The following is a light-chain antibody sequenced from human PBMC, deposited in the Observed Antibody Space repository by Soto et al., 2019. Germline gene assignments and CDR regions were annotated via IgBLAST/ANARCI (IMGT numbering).Light chain of an antibody. CDR2: KAS. CDR1: QTISSW. Sequence: DIQMTQSPSTLSGSVGDRVTITCRASQTISSWLAWYQQKPGKAPKLLIYKASSLESGVPSRFSGSGSGTEFTLTIGSLQPDDFGRYYCQQYNSYPLTFGGGTKVDIK. CDR3: QQYNSYPLT. V-gene: IGKV1-5*03. J-gene: IGKJ4*01.